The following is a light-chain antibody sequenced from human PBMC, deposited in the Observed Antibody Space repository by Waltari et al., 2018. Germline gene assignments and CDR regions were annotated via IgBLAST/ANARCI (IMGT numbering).Light chain of an antibody. CDR2: GAS. J-gene: IGKJ4*01. CDR3: QQFYSTPVLS. V-gene: IGKV1-39*01. Sequence: DIQLTQSPSSWSASVGDRVTITCRASQSISTFLNWYQHKPGEAPKLLISGASNLRSGVPSRFSGSGSGTSFTLTITSLQPEDFASYYCQQFYSTPVLSFGGGTKVAI. CDR1: QSISTF.